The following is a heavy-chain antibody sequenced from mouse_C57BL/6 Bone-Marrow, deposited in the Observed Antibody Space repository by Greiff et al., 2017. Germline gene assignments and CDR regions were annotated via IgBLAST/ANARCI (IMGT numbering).Heavy chain of an antibody. Sequence: EVKLVESGGGLVKPGGSLKLSCAASGFTFSSYAMSWVRQTPEKRLEWVATISDGGSYTYYPDNVKGRFTISRDNAKNNLYLQMSHLKSEDTAMYDCARDRVYESNYVCWYFDVWGKGTTVTVSS. CDR2: ISDGGSYT. CDR3: ARDRVYESNYVCWYFDV. CDR1: GFTFSSYA. V-gene: IGHV5-4*01. D-gene: IGHD2-5*01. J-gene: IGHJ1*03.